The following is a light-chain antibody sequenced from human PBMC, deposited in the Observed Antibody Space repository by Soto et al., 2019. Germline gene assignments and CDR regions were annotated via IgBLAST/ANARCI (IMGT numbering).Light chain of an antibody. CDR3: QQYGNSPQIT. Sequence: ENVLTQSPGTLSLSPGERAPLSCRASQSVSSNYLAWYQQKPGQAPRLLIYGASSRATGIPDRFSGGGSGTDFTLTISRLEPEDFAVYYCQQYGNSPQITFGQGTRLEIK. CDR1: QSVSSNY. J-gene: IGKJ5*01. CDR2: GAS. V-gene: IGKV3-20*01.